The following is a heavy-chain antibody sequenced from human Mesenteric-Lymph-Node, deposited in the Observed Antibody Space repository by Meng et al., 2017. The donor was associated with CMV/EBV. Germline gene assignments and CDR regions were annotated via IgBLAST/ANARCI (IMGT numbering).Heavy chain of an antibody. CDR1: YTFSDYY. CDR2: MNPNTGDT. D-gene: IGHD4-23*01. J-gene: IGHJ6*02. CDR3: ARDHGGNSEYFQNAMDV. Sequence: YTFSDYYMHWVRQAPGQGLEWLGWMNPNTGDTHYAQRFQGRVSMTRDTSISTAYMELSRLRPEDTAIYFCARDHGGNSEYFQNAMDVWGQGTTVTVSS. V-gene: IGHV1-2*02.